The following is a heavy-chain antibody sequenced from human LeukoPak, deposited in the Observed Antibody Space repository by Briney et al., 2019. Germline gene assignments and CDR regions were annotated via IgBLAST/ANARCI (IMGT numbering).Heavy chain of an antibody. Sequence: VASVKVSCKASGGTFNNDILNWVRQAPGQGLEWVGRIIPSLGVISHAREFQGRVTIIADTSTDTAFLELSSLRSEDTAIYYCARSPVGVEGHYYAYYGMDVWGHGTTVTVSS. D-gene: IGHD1-26*01. CDR3: ARSPVGVEGHYYAYYGMDV. J-gene: IGHJ6*02. CDR1: GGTFNNDI. CDR2: IIPSLGVI. V-gene: IGHV1-69*02.